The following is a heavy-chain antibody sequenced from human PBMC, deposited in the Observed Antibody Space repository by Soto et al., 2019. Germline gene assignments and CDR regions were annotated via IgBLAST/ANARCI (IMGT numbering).Heavy chain of an antibody. CDR2: INHSGST. Sequence: QVQLQQWGAGLLKPSETLSLTCAVYGGSFSGYYWSWLRQPPGKGLEWIGEINHSGSTNYNPSLKSLITISADASKNQFSLKLSSVTAADTALYYCASPRRRYYDSSGYSPAFDIWGQWSMVTVS. J-gene: IGHJ3*02. V-gene: IGHV4-34*01. CDR3: ASPRRRYYDSSGYSPAFDI. D-gene: IGHD3-22*01. CDR1: GGSFSGYY.